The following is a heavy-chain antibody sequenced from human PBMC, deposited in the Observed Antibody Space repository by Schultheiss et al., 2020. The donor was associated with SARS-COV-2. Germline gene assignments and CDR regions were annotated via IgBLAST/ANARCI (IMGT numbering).Heavy chain of an antibody. CDR3: ANYPLSSGSERSFDY. J-gene: IGHJ4*02. D-gene: IGHD1-1*01. CDR1: GFTFSSYA. CDR2: ISGSGGST. Sequence: GGSLRLSCAASGFTFSSYAMSWVRQAPGKGLEWVSAISGSGGSTYYADSVKGRFTISRDNSKNTLYLQMNSLRAEDTAVYYCANYPLSSGSERSFDYWGQGTLVTVSS. V-gene: IGHV3-23*01.